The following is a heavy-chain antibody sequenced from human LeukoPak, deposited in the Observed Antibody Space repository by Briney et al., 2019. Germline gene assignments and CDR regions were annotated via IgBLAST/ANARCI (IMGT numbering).Heavy chain of an antibody. Sequence: PSETLSLTCTVSGGSISSDLYYWNWIRQPAGKGLEWIGRVYNGGRTNFNPSLKSRVTISADTSKNQFSLKLRSGTAADTAVYYCARGDLKSDWFDPWGQGTLVIVST. CDR3: ARGDLKSDWFDP. CDR2: VYNGGRT. V-gene: IGHV4-61*02. J-gene: IGHJ5*02. CDR1: GGSISSDLYY. D-gene: IGHD3-3*01.